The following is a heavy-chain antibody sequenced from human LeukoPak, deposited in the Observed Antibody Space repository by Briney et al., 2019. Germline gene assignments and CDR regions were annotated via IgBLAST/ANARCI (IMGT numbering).Heavy chain of an antibody. CDR3: ARDQDWFRSSWCYDY. J-gene: IGHJ4*02. D-gene: IGHD6-13*01. CDR2: ISAYNGNT. CDR1: GYTFTSYG. Sequence: ASVKVSCKASGYTFTSYGISWVRQAPGQGLEWMGWISAYNGNTNYAENLQGRVTMTTDTSTSTAYMELRSLRSDDTAVYYCARDQDWFRSSWCYDYWGQGTLVTASS. V-gene: IGHV1-18*01.